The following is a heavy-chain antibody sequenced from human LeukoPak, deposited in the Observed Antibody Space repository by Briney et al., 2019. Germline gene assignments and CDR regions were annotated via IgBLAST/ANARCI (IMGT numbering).Heavy chain of an antibody. D-gene: IGHD3-22*01. J-gene: IGHJ4*02. CDR1: GFALSDSY. CDR3: ARGSRSYYEYSGPSEF. V-gene: IGHV3-11*04. CDR2: IGGRSDSI. Sequence: GGSLRLSCAGSGFALSDSYMTWIRQAPGKGLEWLSYIGGRSDSIYYADSVEGRFTISRDNAKNSLSLEMSGLRADDTAVYYCARGSRSYYEYSGPSEFWGQGTPVIVSS.